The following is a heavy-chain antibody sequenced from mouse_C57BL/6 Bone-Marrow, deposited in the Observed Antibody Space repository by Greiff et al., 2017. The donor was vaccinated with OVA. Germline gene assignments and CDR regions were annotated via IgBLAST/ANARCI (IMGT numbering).Heavy chain of an antibody. V-gene: IGHV1-47*01. CDR3: ARGIYYDYDDWYFDV. Sequence: VQLQQSGAELVKPGASVKMSCKASGYTFTTYPIEWMKQNHGKSLEWIGNFHPYNDDTKYNEKFKGKATLTVEKSSSTVYLELSRLTSDDSAVYYCARGIYYDYDDWYFDVWGTGTTVTVSS. J-gene: IGHJ1*03. D-gene: IGHD2-4*01. CDR1: GYTFTTYP. CDR2: FHPYNDDT.